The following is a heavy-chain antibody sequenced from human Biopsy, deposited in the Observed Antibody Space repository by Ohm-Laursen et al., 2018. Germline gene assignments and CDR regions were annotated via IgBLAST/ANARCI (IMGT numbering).Heavy chain of an antibody. CDR2: MHHSGPT. V-gene: IGHV4-30-4*02. D-gene: IGHD1-14*01. Sequence: SDTLSLTCTVSGDSISSDYYWTWIRQVPGEGLEWIAYMHHSGPTYTYYNPSLKSRVAISVEVSKNQFSLKVSSVTAADTAVYFCTRKPNSLYYFDHWGQGTLVTASS. CDR1: GDSISSDYY. CDR3: TRKPNSLYYFDH. J-gene: IGHJ4*02.